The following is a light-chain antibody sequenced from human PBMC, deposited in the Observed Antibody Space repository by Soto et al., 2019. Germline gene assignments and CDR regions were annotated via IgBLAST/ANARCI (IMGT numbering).Light chain of an antibody. CDR2: DVS. CDR3: IAYTSSSTIGV. Sequence: QSALTQPASVSGSPGQSITISCTGTSSDVGGYNYVSWYQQHPGKAPKLMIYDVSNRPSGVSNRFSGSKSGNTASLTISGLQDEDEADYYCIAYTSSSTIGVFGGGTKLTVL. V-gene: IGLV2-14*01. CDR1: SSDVGGYNY. J-gene: IGLJ2*01.